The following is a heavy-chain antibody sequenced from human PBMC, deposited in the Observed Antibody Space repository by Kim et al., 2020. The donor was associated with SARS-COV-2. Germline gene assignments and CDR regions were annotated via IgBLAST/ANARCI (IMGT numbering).Heavy chain of an antibody. D-gene: IGHD3-10*01. V-gene: IGHV3-30*04. CDR3: ARQFGLWFGEGLFDY. J-gene: IGHJ4*02. Sequence: GGSLRLSCAASGFTFSSYAMHWVRQAPGKGLEWVAVISYDGSNKYYADSVKGRFTISRDNSKNTLYLQMNSLRAEDTAVYYCARQFGLWFGEGLFDYWGQGTLVTVSS. CDR2: ISYDGSNK. CDR1: GFTFSSYA.